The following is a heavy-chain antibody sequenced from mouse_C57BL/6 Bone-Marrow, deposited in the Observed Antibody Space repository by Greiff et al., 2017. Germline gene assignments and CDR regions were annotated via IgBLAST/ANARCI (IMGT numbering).Heavy chain of an antibody. CDR2: ISDGRRYT. CDR1: GFTFRSYA. J-gene: IGHJ2*02. D-gene: IGHD1-1*01. Sequence: VQVVASGTGLVKPGGSLKLSCAASGFTFRSYAMSWVRQTPEKKLEWVATISDGRRYTYYPDNVKGRFTISREHAQHHLYLQMRHLTSEDTAMYYCATNEYGSSDGYWGQGTSLTVAS. V-gene: IGHV5-4*01. CDR3: ATNEYGSSDGY.